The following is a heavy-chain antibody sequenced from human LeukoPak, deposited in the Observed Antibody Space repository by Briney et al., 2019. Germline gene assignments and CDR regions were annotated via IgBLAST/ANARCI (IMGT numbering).Heavy chain of an antibody. CDR1: GFTFSSYG. CDR3: AKDRGYGSGSYLVNN. D-gene: IGHD3-10*01. Sequence: GGSLRLSCAASGFTFSSYGMHWVRQAPGKGLEWVAVISYDGSNKYYADSVKGRFTISRDNSKNTLYPQMNSLRAEDTAVYYCAKDRGYGSGSYLVNNWGQGTLVTVSS. J-gene: IGHJ4*02. V-gene: IGHV3-30*18. CDR2: ISYDGSNK.